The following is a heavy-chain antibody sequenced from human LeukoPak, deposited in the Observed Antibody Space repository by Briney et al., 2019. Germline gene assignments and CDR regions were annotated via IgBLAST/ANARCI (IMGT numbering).Heavy chain of an antibody. V-gene: IGHV4-59*08. CDR2: IYYSGST. CDR3: ARRDYGGNSGWFNP. D-gene: IGHD4-23*01. CDR1: GVSISSYY. J-gene: IGHJ5*02. Sequence: PSETLSLTCTVSGVSISSYYWSWIRQPPGKGLEWIGCIYYSGSTDYNPSLKSRVTISLDTSKNQFSLKLTSVTAGDTAMYYCARRDYGGNSGWFNPWGQGTLVTVSS.